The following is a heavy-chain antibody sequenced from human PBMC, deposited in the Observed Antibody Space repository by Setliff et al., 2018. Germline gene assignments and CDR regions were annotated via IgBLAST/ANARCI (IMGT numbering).Heavy chain of an antibody. V-gene: IGHV4-38-2*01. Sequence: SETLSLTCAVSGYSISSDCFWGWIRQPPGKGLEWIGTISHSGSTSYNSSLKSRVTMSVDTSKNQFFLKLSSVTAADTAVYYCVRGFTIFGVVKLERWFGPWGQGTLVTVSS. CDR2: ISHSGST. D-gene: IGHD3-3*01. CDR3: VRGFTIFGVVKLERWFGP. CDR1: GYSISSDCF. J-gene: IGHJ5*02.